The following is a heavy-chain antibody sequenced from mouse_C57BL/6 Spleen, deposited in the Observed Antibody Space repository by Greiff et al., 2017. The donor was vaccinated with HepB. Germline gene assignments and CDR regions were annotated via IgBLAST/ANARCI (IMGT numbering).Heavy chain of an antibody. Sequence: VQLQQPGAELVMPGASVKLSCKASGYTFTSYWMHWVKQRPGQGLEWIGEIDPSDSYTNYNQKFKGKSTLTVDKSSSTAYMQLSSLTSEDSAVYYCARSPGVTYYFDYWGQGTTLTVSS. J-gene: IGHJ2*01. CDR1: GYTFTSYW. CDR2: IDPSDSYT. CDR3: ARSPGVTYYFDY. V-gene: IGHV1-69*01. D-gene: IGHD2-2*01.